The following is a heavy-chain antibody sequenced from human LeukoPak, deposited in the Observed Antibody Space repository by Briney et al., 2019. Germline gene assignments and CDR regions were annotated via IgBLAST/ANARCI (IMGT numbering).Heavy chain of an antibody. CDR1: GFTFSSYA. V-gene: IGHV3-23*01. CDR3: ARATDSSGCCTFDY. Sequence: AGGSLRLSCAASGFTFSSYAMSWVRQAPGKGLEWVSAISGSGGSTYYADSVKGRFTISRDNSKNTLYLQMNSLRAEDTAVYYCARATDSSGCCTFDYWGQGTLVTVSS. D-gene: IGHD6-19*01. J-gene: IGHJ4*02. CDR2: ISGSGGST.